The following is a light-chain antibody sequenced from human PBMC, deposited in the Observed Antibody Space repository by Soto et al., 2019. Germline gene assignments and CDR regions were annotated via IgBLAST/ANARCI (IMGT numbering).Light chain of an antibody. Sequence: DIRMTQSPSSLSASVVDGVTITFRASQSISSYLNWYQQKPGKAPKLLIYAASSLQSGVPSRFSGSGSGTDFTLTISSLQPEDFATYYCQQSYSTRWTFGQGTKVDIK. CDR2: AAS. CDR1: QSISSY. CDR3: QQSYSTRWT. V-gene: IGKV1-39*01. J-gene: IGKJ1*01.